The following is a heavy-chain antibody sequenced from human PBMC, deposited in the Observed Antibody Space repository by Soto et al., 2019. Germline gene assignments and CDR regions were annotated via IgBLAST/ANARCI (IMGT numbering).Heavy chain of an antibody. CDR1: GFTFTNYA. Sequence: GGSLRLSCAASGFTFTNYAMHWVRQAPGKGLEWVSIISYDGSNKYYADSVKGRFTISRDNSKNTLYLQMNSLRAEDTAVYYCAKTRGYEPHYYGLDVWGQGTMVTVSS. CDR2: ISYDGSNK. J-gene: IGHJ6*02. CDR3: AKTRGYEPHYYGLDV. V-gene: IGHV3-30*18. D-gene: IGHD5-12*01.